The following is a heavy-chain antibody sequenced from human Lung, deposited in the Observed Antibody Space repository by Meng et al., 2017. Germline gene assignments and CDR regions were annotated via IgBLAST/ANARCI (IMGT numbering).Heavy chain of an antibody. CDR3: ARDEDISAAGKLFGDY. Sequence: VVEYGAEVKKPGASVKVSGKASGYNFPDYYIHWVRRAPGQGLEWMGRINPKSGDTHYAQKFQARVTMTGDTSISTAYMELSGLRSDDTAMYYCARDEDISAAGKLFGDYWGQGTLVTVFS. CDR1: GYNFPDYY. D-gene: IGHD6-25*01. J-gene: IGHJ4*02. V-gene: IGHV1-2*06. CDR2: INPKSGDT.